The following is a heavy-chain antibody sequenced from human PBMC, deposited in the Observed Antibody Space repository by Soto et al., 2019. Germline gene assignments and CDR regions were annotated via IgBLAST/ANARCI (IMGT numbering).Heavy chain of an antibody. D-gene: IGHD2-15*01. CDR1: GFTFRSYA. Sequence: QVQLVESGGGVVQPGRSLRLSCEASGFTFRSYAMHWVRQAPGKGLEWVAVISYDGSNKYYADSVKGRFIISRDNSKNTLYLQMNSLRPEDTAVYNCAREGAAVDYYYSGMDVWGQGTTVTVSS. CDR2: ISYDGSNK. CDR3: AREGAAVDYYYSGMDV. J-gene: IGHJ6*02. V-gene: IGHV3-30-3*01.